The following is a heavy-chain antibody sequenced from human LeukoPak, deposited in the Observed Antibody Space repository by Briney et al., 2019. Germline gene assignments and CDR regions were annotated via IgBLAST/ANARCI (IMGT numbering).Heavy chain of an antibody. V-gene: IGHV3-49*03. CDR1: GFNFGVVA. CDR2: IRHREYGGTA. CDR3: ARERAGDVDY. Sequence: PGRSLRLSCATSGFNFGVVAMDWIRQAPGKGLEGVGFIRHREYGGTAEYAASVNGRFAISRDDSKSIVYLQMNDLRTEDTGVYYCARERAGDVDYWGLGTLVTVSS. J-gene: IGHJ4*02.